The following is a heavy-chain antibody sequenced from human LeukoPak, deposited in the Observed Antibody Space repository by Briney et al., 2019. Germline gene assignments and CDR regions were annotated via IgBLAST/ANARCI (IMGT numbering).Heavy chain of an antibody. Sequence: ASVTVSYKASGYTFTDYYMHWVRQAPGQGVEGMGWINPNSGGTNYAQKFQGRVTMTRDTSISTAYMELSRLRSDDTAVYYCARGWGRITMVRGVIVDYWGQGTLVTVSS. D-gene: IGHD3-10*01. CDR3: ARGWGRITMVRGVIVDY. J-gene: IGHJ4*02. CDR2: INPNSGGT. CDR1: GYTFTDYY. V-gene: IGHV1-2*02.